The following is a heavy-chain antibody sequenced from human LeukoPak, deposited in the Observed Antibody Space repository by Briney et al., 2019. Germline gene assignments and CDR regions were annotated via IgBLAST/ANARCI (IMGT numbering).Heavy chain of an antibody. V-gene: IGHV4-34*01. D-gene: IGHD1-14*01. CDR1: GGSFSGYY. CDR2: IDHSGSI. Sequence: SETLSLTCAVYGGSFSGYYWSWIRHSPGRGLEWIGEIDHSGSIKYNPSLKSRVTLSVDTSKNQSSLNLDTVIAADTAVYYCARRLDNHDFDSWSQGTLVTVTS. CDR3: ARRLDNHDFDS. J-gene: IGHJ4*02.